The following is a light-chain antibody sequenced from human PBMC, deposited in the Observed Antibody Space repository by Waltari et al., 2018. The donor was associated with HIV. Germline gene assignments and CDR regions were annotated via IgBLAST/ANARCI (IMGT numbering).Light chain of an antibody. CDR1: KLGANY. V-gene: IGLV3-1*01. J-gene: IGLJ2*01. CDR3: QAWDSSTGV. Sequence: SYELTQPPSVSVSPGPTASITCSGDKLGANYACWYQQKPGQSPVLVIYQDTKRPSGIPERFSGSNSGNTATLTISGTQAMDEADYYCQAWDSSTGVFGGGTKLTVL. CDR2: QDT.